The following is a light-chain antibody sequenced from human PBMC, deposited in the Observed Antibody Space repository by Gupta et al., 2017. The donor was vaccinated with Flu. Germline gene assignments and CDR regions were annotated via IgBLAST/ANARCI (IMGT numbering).Light chain of an antibody. V-gene: IGLV3-10*01. J-gene: IGLJ3*02. CDR3: FSTDSSGNHRV. CDR1: ALPKKY. CDR2: EDT. Sequence: SSELTQPPSVLVTPGQTARITCSGDALPKKYAYWYQQKSGQAPVLVIYEDTKRPSGIPTRFSGSSSGTMASLTISEAQVEDEADYYCFSTDSSGNHRVFGGGTKLTVL.